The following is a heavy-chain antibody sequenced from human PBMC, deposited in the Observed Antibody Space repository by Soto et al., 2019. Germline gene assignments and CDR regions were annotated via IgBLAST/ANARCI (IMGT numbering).Heavy chain of an antibody. D-gene: IGHD1-1*01. CDR2: IHHTGST. CDR1: GGSISNNYW. Sequence: SETLSLTCAVSGGSISNNYWWSWVRQPPGKGLEWIAEIHHTGSTNYNPSLKSRVTILLDKSKDQFSLKLSSVTAADSAVYYCARGADGKPLDSWGQGTLVTVSS. J-gene: IGHJ4*02. CDR3: ARGADGKPLDS. V-gene: IGHV4-4*02.